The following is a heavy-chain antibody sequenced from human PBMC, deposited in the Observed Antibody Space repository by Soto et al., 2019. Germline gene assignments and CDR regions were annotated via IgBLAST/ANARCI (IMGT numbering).Heavy chain of an antibody. CDR1: GFTFSSYW. V-gene: IGHV3-74*01. CDR2: INSDGSST. J-gene: IGHJ6*03. CDR3: ARVILEWLSPTNYYYYMDV. Sequence: EVQLVESGGGLVQPGGSLRLSCAASGFTFSSYWMHWVRQAPGKGLVWVSRINSDGSSTSYADSVKGRFTISRDNAKNTLYLQMNSLRADDTAVYYCARVILEWLSPTNYYYYMDVWGKGTTVTVS. D-gene: IGHD3-3*01.